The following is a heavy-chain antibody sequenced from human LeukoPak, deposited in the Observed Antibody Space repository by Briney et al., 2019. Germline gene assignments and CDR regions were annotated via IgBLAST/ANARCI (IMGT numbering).Heavy chain of an antibody. Sequence: SETLSLTCTVSGGSISSYYWSWIRQPPGKGLEWIGYIYYSGSTNYNPSLKSRVTISVDTSKNQFPLKLSSVTAADTAVYYCASGTYRYCSSTSCYALDYWGQGTLVTVSS. J-gene: IGHJ4*02. CDR3: ASGTYRYCSSTSCYALDY. CDR1: GGSISSYY. V-gene: IGHV4-59*01. CDR2: IYYSGST. D-gene: IGHD2-2*01.